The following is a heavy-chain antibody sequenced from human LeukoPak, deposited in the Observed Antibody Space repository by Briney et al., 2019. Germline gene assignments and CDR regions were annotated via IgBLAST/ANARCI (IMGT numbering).Heavy chain of an antibody. V-gene: IGHV4-39*07. CDR3: ARVLTDYDFWSGYPDY. CDR1: GGSITNYIYY. D-gene: IGHD3-3*01. CDR2: NYYSECT. J-gene: IGHJ4*02. Sequence: SETLSLTCTFSGGSITNYIYYWRWIRHPPGKSLEWIGTNYYSECTYYNPSLKSRITISVDPSKNHFSFTLSPVTAADTAVYYCARVLTDYDFWSGYPDYWGQGALVTVSS.